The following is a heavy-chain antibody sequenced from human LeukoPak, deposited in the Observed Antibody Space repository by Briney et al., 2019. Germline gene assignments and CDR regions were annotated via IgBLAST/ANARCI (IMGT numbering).Heavy chain of an antibody. J-gene: IGHJ6*03. CDR2: IYYSGST. Sequence: SETLSLTCTVSGGSISSYYWSWIRQPPGQGLEWIGYIYYSGSTNHNPSLKGRVTISEDTSKNQFSLRLTSVTAADTAVYYCAKVPMYYYYMDVWGKGTTVTISS. CDR1: GGSISSYY. V-gene: IGHV4-59*01. CDR3: AKVPMYYYYMDV.